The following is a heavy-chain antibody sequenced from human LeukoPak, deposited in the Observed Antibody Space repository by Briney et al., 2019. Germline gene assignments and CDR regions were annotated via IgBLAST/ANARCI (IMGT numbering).Heavy chain of an antibody. CDR3: ARSLWYYDSRGTTYDDY. V-gene: IGHV1-18*01. Sequence: ASVKVSCKASGYTFTSYGISWVRQAPGQGLEWMGWINPYNGNTNYAQKLQGRVTMTTDTSTSTAYMELRTLGSDDTAVYYCARSLWYYDSRGTTYDDYWGQGTLVTVSS. J-gene: IGHJ4*02. CDR1: GYTFTSYG. D-gene: IGHD3-22*01. CDR2: INPYNGNT.